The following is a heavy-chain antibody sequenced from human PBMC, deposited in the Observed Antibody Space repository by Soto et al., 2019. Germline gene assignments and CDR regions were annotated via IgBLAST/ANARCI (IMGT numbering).Heavy chain of an antibody. CDR1: GGSFSGYY. CDR3: ARVSYDFWCGPPGSDYYYYGMDV. CDR2: INHSGST. D-gene: IGHD3-3*01. Sequence: SETLSLTCAVYGGSFSGYYWSWIRQPPGKGLEWIGEINHSGSTNYNPSLKSRVTISVDTSKNQFSLKLSSVTAADTAVYYCARVSYDFWCGPPGSDYYYYGMDVWGQGTTVTLAS. J-gene: IGHJ6*02. V-gene: IGHV4-34*01.